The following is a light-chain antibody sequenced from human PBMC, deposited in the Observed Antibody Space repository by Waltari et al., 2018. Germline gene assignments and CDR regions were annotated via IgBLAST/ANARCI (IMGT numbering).Light chain of an antibody. CDR2: RAS. V-gene: IGKV1-5*03. J-gene: IGKJ3*01. Sequence: DIQMTQSPSTLSASVGDRVTITCRASQSISSWFAWYQQKPGKAPKLLIYRASSLESGVPSRFSGSWSGTEFTLTISSLQPDDFATYYCQQYNSYSTFGPGTKVDIK. CDR1: QSISSW. CDR3: QQYNSYST.